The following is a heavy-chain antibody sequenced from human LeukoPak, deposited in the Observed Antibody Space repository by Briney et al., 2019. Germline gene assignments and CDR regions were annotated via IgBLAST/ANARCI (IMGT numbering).Heavy chain of an antibody. CDR2: ISYDGSNK. Sequence: PGGSLRLSCAASGFTFSSYPMHWVRQAPGKGLEWVALISYDGSNKYYADSVKGRFTISRDNSKNTLYLQMNSLRAEDTAVYYCAKGAEEGVVITAVYYYYMDVWGKGTTVTISS. J-gene: IGHJ6*03. V-gene: IGHV3-30*04. D-gene: IGHD3-22*01. CDR3: AKGAEEGVVITAVYYYYMDV. CDR1: GFTFSSYP.